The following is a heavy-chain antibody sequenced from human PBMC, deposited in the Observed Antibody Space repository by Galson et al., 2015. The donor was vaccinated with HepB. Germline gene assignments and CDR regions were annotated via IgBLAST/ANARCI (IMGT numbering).Heavy chain of an antibody. V-gene: IGHV3-53*01. CDR2: IYSGGST. CDR1: GFTVSSNY. CDR3: ARVGDDFWSGYYYFDY. J-gene: IGHJ4*02. Sequence: SLRLSCPASGFTVSSNYMSWVRQAPGKGLEWVSVIYSGGSTYYADSVKGRFTISRDNSKNTLYLQMNSLRAEDTAVYYCARVGDDFWSGYYYFDYWGQGTLVTVSS. D-gene: IGHD3-3*01.